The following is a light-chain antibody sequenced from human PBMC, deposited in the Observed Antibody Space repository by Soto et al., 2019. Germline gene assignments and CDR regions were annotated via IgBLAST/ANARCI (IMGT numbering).Light chain of an antibody. CDR2: GTS. J-gene: IGKJ2*01. Sequence: VLTQSPGTLSLSPGERVTLSCRASQSVSSRYLAWYQQKPGQAPRLLIYGTSTRATGIPDRFSGRGSGRDFPLTISRLEPEDFAVYYCQQYGGSPLYTFGQGTKLEIK. V-gene: IGKV3-20*01. CDR1: QSVSSRY. CDR3: QQYGGSPLYT.